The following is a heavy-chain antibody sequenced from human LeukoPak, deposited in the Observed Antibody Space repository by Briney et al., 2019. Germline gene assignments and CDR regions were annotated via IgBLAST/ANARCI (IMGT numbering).Heavy chain of an antibody. V-gene: IGHV4-38-2*02. J-gene: IGHJ5*02. CDR3: ARGQARLSWFDP. CDR1: GNSISSGYY. D-gene: IGHD6-19*01. Sequence: NSSETLSLTCSVSGNSISSGYYWGWIRQPPGKGLKWIGSISHSGSTYYNPSLKSRVTISVDTSKNQFSLKLSSVTAADTAVYYCARGQARLSWFDPWGQGTLVTVSS. CDR2: ISHSGST.